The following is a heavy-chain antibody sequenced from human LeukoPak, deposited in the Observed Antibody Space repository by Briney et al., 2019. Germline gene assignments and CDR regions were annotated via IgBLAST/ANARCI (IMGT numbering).Heavy chain of an antibody. CDR1: GYSFTTYW. CDR2: IYPGDSDT. V-gene: IGHV5-51*01. Sequence: GESLKISCKGSGYSFTTYWIAWVRQMPGKGLEWMGIIYPGDSDTRYSSSFEGQVTISADKSINTAYLQWSSLKASDTAMYYCARRGSYYEFDSWGQGTLVTVSS. CDR3: ARRGSYYEFDS. D-gene: IGHD1-26*01. J-gene: IGHJ4*02.